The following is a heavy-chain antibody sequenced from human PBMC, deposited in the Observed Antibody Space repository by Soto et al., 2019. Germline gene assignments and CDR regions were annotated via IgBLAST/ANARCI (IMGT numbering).Heavy chain of an antibody. Sequence: PSETLSLTCAVYGGSFSGYYWGWIRQPPGKGLEWIGSIYYSGSTYYNPSLKSRVTISVDTSKNQFSLKLSSVTAADTAVYYCARRATVTTTRYYDSSGYSHWGQGTLVTVSS. J-gene: IGHJ4*02. D-gene: IGHD3-22*01. CDR3: ARRATVTTTRYYDSSGYSH. CDR2: IYYSGST. V-gene: IGHV4-39*01. CDR1: GGSFSGYY.